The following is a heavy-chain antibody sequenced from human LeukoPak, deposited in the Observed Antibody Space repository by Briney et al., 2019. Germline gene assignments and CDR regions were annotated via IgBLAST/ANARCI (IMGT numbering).Heavy chain of an antibody. CDR3: AREGGSYDSTGYYYYDYFEY. V-gene: IGHV3-20*04. CDR2: MNWNGGST. Sequence: GGSLRLSCAASGFTFDDYGMSWVRQAPGKGLEWVSGMNWNGGSTGYADSVKGRFTISRDNAKNSLYLQMNSLRAEDTALYYCAREGGSYDSTGYYYYDYFEYWGQGTLVTVSS. CDR1: GFTFDDYG. J-gene: IGHJ4*02. D-gene: IGHD3-22*01.